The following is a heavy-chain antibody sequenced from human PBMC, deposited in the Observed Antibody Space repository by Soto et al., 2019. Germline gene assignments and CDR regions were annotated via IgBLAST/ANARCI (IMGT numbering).Heavy chain of an antibody. CDR1: GFTFSTHA. CDR3: ARDQTGITTAGGGRIDH. J-gene: IGHJ4*02. CDR2: VSFDGSNK. V-gene: IGHV3-30-3*01. Sequence: QVQLVESGGDVVQPGRSLRLSCAASGFTFSTHAMHWVRQAPGKGLECVAIVSFDGSNKYYADSVKGRFTISRDNSKNTLYLQMSGLTPEDTAFHYGARDQTGITTAGGGRIDHWGQGTLVTVSS. D-gene: IGHD6-13*01.